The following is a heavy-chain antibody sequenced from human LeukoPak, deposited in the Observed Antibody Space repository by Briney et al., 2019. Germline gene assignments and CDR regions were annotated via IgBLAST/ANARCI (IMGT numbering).Heavy chain of an antibody. CDR3: ARGSWAGEGGYFDY. Sequence: SETLSLTCTVSGGSISSSSYYWGWIRQPPGKGLEWIGSIYYSGSTYYNPSLKSRVTISVDTSKNQFSLKLSSVTAADTAVYYCARGSWAGEGGYFDYWGQGTLVTVSS. V-gene: IGHV4-39*07. CDR1: GGSISSSSYY. J-gene: IGHJ4*02. D-gene: IGHD4-17*01. CDR2: IYYSGST.